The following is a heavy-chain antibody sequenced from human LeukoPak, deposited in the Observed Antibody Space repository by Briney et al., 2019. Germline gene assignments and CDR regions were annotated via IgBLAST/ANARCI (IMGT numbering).Heavy chain of an antibody. V-gene: IGHV3-23*01. CDR1: GFTFSSYA. CDR2: ISGSGGST. Sequence: QPGGSLRLSCAASGFTFSSYAMSWVSQAPGKGPEWVSAISGSGGSTYYADSVNGRFTISRDNSKNTLYLQMNSMRAEDTAVYYCAKVVAVAGSGAFDIWGQGTMVTVSS. D-gene: IGHD6-19*01. CDR3: AKVVAVAGSGAFDI. J-gene: IGHJ3*02.